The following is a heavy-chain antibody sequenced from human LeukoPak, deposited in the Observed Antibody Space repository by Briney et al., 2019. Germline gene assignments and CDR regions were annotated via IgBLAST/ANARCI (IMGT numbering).Heavy chain of an antibody. J-gene: IGHJ4*02. CDR1: GGSVSSGLNK. V-gene: IGHV4-61*01. Sequence: SETLSLTCTVSGGSVSSGLNKWSWIRQPPGKGLEWIGYIYYSGSTNYNPSLKNRVTISVDTSKNQFSLKLSSVTAADTAVYYCARDGYCSGGSCSPDYWGQGTLVTVSS. CDR2: IYYSGST. CDR3: ARDGYCSGGSCSPDY. D-gene: IGHD2-15*01.